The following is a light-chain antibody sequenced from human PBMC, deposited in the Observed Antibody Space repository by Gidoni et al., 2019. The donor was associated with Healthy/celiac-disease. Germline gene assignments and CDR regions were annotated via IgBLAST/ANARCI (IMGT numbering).Light chain of an antibody. V-gene: IGLV3-1*01. Sequence: SYELPHPPPVYVPPGQTARITCSGDKLGDKYACWYQQKPGQSPVLVIYQDSKRPSGIPERFSGSNSGNTATLTISGTQAMDEADYYCQAWDSSTAGVFGTGTKVTVL. CDR2: QDS. J-gene: IGLJ1*01. CDR3: QAWDSSTAGV. CDR1: KLGDKY.